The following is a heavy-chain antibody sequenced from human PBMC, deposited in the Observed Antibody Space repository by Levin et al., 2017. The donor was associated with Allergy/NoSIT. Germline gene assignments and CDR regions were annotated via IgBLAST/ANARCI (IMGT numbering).Heavy chain of an antibody. J-gene: IGHJ3*01. CDR1: GFTFSNYR. D-gene: IGHD2-2*01. Sequence: GGSLRLSCAASGFTFSNYRMNWVRQAPGRGLEWVSYITTSGSTVYYADSVKGRFTISRDNAKNSLYLQMNSLRDEDTAVYYCARDRTRYCSTTDCPTDGAFDYWGQGTVVTVSS. CDR3: ARDRTRYCSTTDCPTDGAFDY. V-gene: IGHV3-48*02. CDR2: ITTSGSTV.